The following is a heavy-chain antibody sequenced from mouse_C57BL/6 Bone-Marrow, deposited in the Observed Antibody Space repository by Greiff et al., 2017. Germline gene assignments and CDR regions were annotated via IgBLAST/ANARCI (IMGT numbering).Heavy chain of an antibody. V-gene: IGHV1-18*01. J-gene: IGHJ2*01. CDR1: GYTFTDYN. D-gene: IGHD3-3*01. Sequence: EVKLQESGPELVKPGASVKIPCKASGYTFTDYNMDWVKQSHGKSLEWIGDINPNNGGTIYNQKFKGKAPLPVDKSSSTAYMERRSLTAEHTAVYYGARRGGRGFDDWGQGTTLTVSS. CDR2: INPNNGGT. CDR3: ARRGGRGFDD.